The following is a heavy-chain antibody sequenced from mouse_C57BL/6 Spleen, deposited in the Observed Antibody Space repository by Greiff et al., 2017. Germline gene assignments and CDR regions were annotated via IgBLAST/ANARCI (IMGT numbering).Heavy chain of an antibody. D-gene: IGHD1-1*01. V-gene: IGHV1-80*01. J-gene: IGHJ1*03. CDR2: IYPGDGDT. Sequence: QVQLQQSGAELVKPGASVKISCKASGYAFSSYWMNWVKQRPGKGLEWIGQIYPGDGDTNYNGKFKGKATLTADNSSSTAYMQLSSLTSEDSAVXFCARYFITTVVATGYFDVWGTGTTVTVSS. CDR3: ARYFITTVVATGYFDV. CDR1: GYAFSSYW.